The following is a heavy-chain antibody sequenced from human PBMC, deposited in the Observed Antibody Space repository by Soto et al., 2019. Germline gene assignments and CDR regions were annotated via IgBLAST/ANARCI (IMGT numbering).Heavy chain of an antibody. V-gene: IGHV3-53*01. CDR1: GLTVNRNY. Sequence: EQLVESGGGLIQPGGSLRISCAFSGLTVNRNYMSWVRQAPGKGLEWVSVLYSGGSSSYAESVKGRFTISRDSSKNILFLQMNSLRPEDTAIYYCAHSSGHHYYFDSWGQGTLVTVSS. CDR3: AHSSGHHYYFDS. D-gene: IGHD3-22*01. CDR2: LYSGGSS. J-gene: IGHJ4*02.